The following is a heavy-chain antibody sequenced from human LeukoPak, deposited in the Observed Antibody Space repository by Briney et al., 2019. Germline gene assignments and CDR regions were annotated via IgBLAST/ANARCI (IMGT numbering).Heavy chain of an antibody. CDR3: ARDRCSSTSCYQDY. CDR1: GFTFSSYG. V-gene: IGHV3-33*01. CDR2: IWYDGSNK. J-gene: IGHJ4*02. Sequence: GGSLRLSCAASGFTFSSYGMHWVRQAPGKGLEWVAVIWYDGSNKYYADSVEGRFTISRDNSKNTLYLQMNSLRAEDTAVYYCARDRCSSTSCYQDYWGQGTLVTVSS. D-gene: IGHD2-2*01.